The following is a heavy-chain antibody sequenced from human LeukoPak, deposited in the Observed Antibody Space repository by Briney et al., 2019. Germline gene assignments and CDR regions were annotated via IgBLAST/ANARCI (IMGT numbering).Heavy chain of an antibody. V-gene: IGHV4-59*12. J-gene: IGHJ4*02. Sequence: PSETLSLTCTVSGGSISSYYWSWIRQPPGKGLEWIGYIYYSGGTNYNPSLKSRVTISVDTSKNQFSLKLSSVTAADTAVYYCARDVSGYCSSTSCYYFDYWGQGTLVTVSS. CDR3: ARDVSGYCSSTSCYYFDY. CDR1: GGSISSYY. D-gene: IGHD2-2*01. CDR2: IYYSGGT.